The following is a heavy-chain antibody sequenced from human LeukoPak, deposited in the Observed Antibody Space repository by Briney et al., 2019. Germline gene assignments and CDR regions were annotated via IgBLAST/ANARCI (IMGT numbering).Heavy chain of an antibody. J-gene: IGHJ4*02. CDR2: ISGSGGST. V-gene: IGHV3-23*01. CDR3: EIPPAHYSYDY. D-gene: IGHD2-15*01. CDR1: GFTFSSYA. Sequence: GVSLRLSCAASGFTFSSYAMSWVRQAPGKGLEWVSAISGSGGSTYYADSVKGRFTISRDNSKNTLYLQMNSLRAEDTAVYYCEIPPAHYSYDYWGQGTLVTVSS.